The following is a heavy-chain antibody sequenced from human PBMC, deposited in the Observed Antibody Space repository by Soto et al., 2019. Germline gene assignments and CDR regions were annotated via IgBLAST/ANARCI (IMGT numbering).Heavy chain of an antibody. CDR3: ARDYRTAMAPGWFDP. Sequence: GGSLRLSCAASGFTFRSYGMHWVRQAPGKGLEWVAVIWYDGSNKYYADSVKGRFTISRDNSKNTLYLQMNSLRAEDTAVYYCARDYRTAMAPGWFDPWGQGTLVTVSS. CDR1: GFTFRSYG. J-gene: IGHJ5*02. D-gene: IGHD5-18*01. V-gene: IGHV3-33*01. CDR2: IWYDGSNK.